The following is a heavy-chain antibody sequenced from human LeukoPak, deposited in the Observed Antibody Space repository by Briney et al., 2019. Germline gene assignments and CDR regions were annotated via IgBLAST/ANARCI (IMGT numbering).Heavy chain of an antibody. CDR1: GGSFSGYY. CDR2: INHSGST. CDR3: ARGGMALYNWFDP. J-gene: IGHJ5*02. D-gene: IGHD5-24*01. Sequence: PSETLSLTCAVYGGSFSGYYWSWIRQPPGKGLEWIGEINHSGSTNHNPSLKSRVTISVDTSKNQFSLKLSSVTAADTAVYYCARGGMALYNWFDPWGQGTLVTVSS. V-gene: IGHV4-34*01.